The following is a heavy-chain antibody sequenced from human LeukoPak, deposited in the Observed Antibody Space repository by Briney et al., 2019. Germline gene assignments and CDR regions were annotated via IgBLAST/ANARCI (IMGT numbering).Heavy chain of an antibody. CDR1: GGSISSGGYY. Sequence: PSQTLSLTCTVSGGSISSGGYYWSWIRQPPGKGLEWIGYIYHSGSTYYNPSLKSRVTISVDRSKNQFSLKLSSVTAADTAVYYCAGYCSSTSCRGYNDAFDIWGQGTMVTVSS. J-gene: IGHJ3*02. V-gene: IGHV4-30-2*01. CDR3: AGYCSSTSCRGYNDAFDI. D-gene: IGHD2-2*01. CDR2: IYHSGST.